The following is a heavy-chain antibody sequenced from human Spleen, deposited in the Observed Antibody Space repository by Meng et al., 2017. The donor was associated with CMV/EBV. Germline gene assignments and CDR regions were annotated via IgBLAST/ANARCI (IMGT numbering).Heavy chain of an antibody. CDR1: GGTFSSYA. CDR3: ARDIGYSYGSDYYYYGWDV. Sequence: SVKVSCKASGGTFSSYAISWVRQAPGQGLEWMGGIIPILGIANYAQKFQGRVTITTDESTSTAYMELSSLRSEDTAVYYCARDIGYSYGSDYYYYGWDVWGRGTTVTVSS. J-gene: IGHJ6*02. V-gene: IGHV1-69*10. CDR2: IIPILGIA. D-gene: IGHD5-18*01.